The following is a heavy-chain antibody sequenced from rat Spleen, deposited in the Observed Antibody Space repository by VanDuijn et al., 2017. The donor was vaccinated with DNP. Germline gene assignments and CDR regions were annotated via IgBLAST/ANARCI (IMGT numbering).Heavy chain of an antibody. J-gene: IGHJ2*01. Sequence: EVQLVESGRGLVQPGRSLRLSCAASGFTFSNFAMAWVRQTPTKGLEWVATISYDGSDTYYRDSVKGRFTISRDNAKSTLYLQMDSLRSEDTAAYYCAGRPPPTRGPFDYWGQGVTVTVSS. V-gene: IGHV5-7*01. CDR3: AGRPPPTRGPFDY. D-gene: IGHD1-4*01. CDR1: GFTFSNFA. CDR2: ISYDGSDT.